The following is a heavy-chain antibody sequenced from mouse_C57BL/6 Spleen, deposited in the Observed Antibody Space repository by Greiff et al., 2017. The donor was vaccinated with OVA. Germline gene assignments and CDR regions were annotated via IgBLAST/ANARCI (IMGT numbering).Heavy chain of an antibody. CDR1: GYTFTDHT. CDR2: IYPRDGST. V-gene: IGHV1-78*01. J-gene: IGHJ4*01. Sequence: VKLMESDAELVKPGASVKISCKVSGYTFTDHTIHWVKQRPEQGLEWIGYIYPRDGSTKYNEKFKGKATLTADKSSSTAYMQLNSLTSEDSAVYFCARSSIDYEILYYAMDYWGQGTSVTVSS. CDR3: ARSSIDYEILYYAMDY. D-gene: IGHD2-4*01.